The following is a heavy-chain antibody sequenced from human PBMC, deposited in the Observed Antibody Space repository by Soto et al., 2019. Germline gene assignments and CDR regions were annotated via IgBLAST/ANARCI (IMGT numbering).Heavy chain of an antibody. J-gene: IGHJ6*02. V-gene: IGHV1-18*01. CDR3: ARVGDGPSYYYGMDV. CDR1: GYTFSTYG. CDR2: INGYNGNT. D-gene: IGHD3-16*01. Sequence: QVQLVQSGAEVKKPGASVKVSCKASGYTFSTYGISWVRQAPGQGLEWMGWINGYNGNTNYAPKLQGRITMTTDTTTTTAYMERRSLRSDDTAVYYCARVGDGPSYYYGMDVWGQGTTVTVSS.